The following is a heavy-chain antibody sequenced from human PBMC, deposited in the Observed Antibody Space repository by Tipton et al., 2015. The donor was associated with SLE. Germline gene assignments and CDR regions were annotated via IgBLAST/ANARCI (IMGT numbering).Heavy chain of an antibody. V-gene: IGHV4-59*12. CDR1: GGSISPYC. J-gene: IGHJ4*02. Sequence: TLSLTCTVSGGSISPYCWSWIRQPPGKGLEWIGYICYSGSTNYNPSLRSRVTMSVDTSKNQFSLKLSSVTAADTAVYYCARVIATEDYWGQGTLVTVSS. CDR2: ICYSGST. D-gene: IGHD3-16*02. CDR3: ARVIATEDY.